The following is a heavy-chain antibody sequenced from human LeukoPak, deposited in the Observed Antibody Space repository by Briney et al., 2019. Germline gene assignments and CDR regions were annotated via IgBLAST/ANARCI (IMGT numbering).Heavy chain of an antibody. CDR3: ARDSGSSSWYYFDY. CDR2: IYHSGST. D-gene: IGHD6-13*01. CDR1: GGAISSYY. J-gene: IGHJ4*02. Sequence: SETLSLTCTVSGGAISSYYWGWIRQPPGKGLEWIGSIYHSGSTYYNPSLKSRVTISVDTSKNQFSLKLSSVTAADTAVYYCARDSGSSSWYYFDYWGQGTLVTVSS. V-gene: IGHV4-38-2*02.